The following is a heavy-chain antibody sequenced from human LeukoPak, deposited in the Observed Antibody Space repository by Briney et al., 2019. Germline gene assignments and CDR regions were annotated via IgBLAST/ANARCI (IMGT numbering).Heavy chain of an antibody. V-gene: IGHV1-69*04. D-gene: IGHD2-15*01. J-gene: IGHJ4*02. CDR1: GGTFSSYA. CDR3: ARSRSGGSCYAFDY. Sequence: SVKVSCKASGGTFSSYAISWVRQAPGQGLEWMGRIIPILGIANYAQKFQGRVTITADKSTSTAYMELSSLRSEDTAVYYCARSRSGGSCYAFDYWGQGTLVTVSS. CDR2: IIPILGIA.